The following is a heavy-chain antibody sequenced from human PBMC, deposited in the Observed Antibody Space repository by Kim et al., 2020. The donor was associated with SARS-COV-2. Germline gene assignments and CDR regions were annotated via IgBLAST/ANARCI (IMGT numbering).Heavy chain of an antibody. D-gene: IGHD2-2*01. CDR3: AAGAVVVPAALLLNYYYGMDV. J-gene: IGHJ6*02. CDR1: GFTFTSSA. CDR2: IVVGSGNT. V-gene: IGHV1-58*02. Sequence: SVKVSCKASGFTFTSSAMQWVRQARGQRLEWIGWIVVGSGNTNYAQKFQERVTITRDMSTSTAYMELSSLRSEDTAVYYCAAGAVVVPAALLLNYYYGMDVWRQGTTVTVSS.